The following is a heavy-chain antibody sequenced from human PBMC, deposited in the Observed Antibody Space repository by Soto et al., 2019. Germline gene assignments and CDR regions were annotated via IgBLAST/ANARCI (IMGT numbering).Heavy chain of an antibody. Sequence: EVQLVESGGGLVKPGGSLRLSCAASGFTFSNAWMNWVRQAPGKGLEWVGRIKSKTDGGTTDYAAPVKGRFTISRDDSKNTLYLQMNSLKTEDTAVYYFTTGVDGDYEDYYYYGMDVWGQGTTVTVSS. CDR2: IKSKTDGGTT. CDR3: TTGVDGDYEDYYYYGMDV. J-gene: IGHJ6*02. V-gene: IGHV3-15*07. CDR1: GFTFSNAW. D-gene: IGHD4-17*01.